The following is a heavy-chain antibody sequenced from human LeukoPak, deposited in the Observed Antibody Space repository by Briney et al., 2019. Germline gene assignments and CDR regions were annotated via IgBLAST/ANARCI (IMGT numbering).Heavy chain of an antibody. CDR1: GGSISSSSYY. J-gene: IGHJ5*02. V-gene: IGHV4-39*01. CDR3: ARGSPYGRNWFDP. CDR2: IYYSGST. Sequence: PSETLSLTCTVSGGSISSSSYYWGWLRQPPGKGLEWIGSIYYSGSTYYNPSLKSRVTISVDTSKNQFSLKLSSVTAADTAVYYCARGSPYGRNWFDPWGQGTLVTVSS. D-gene: IGHD3-10*01.